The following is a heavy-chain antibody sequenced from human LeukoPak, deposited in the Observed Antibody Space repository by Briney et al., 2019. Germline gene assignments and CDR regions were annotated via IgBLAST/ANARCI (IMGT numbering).Heavy chain of an antibody. CDR3: ARRDQAIDY. CDR2: IYYSGTT. J-gene: IGHJ4*02. D-gene: IGHD5-24*01. Sequence: SETLSLTCTVSDGSVSSVGYYWGWIRQPPGKGLEWIGSIYYSGTTYYDPSLASRVTIFVDTSKNQFSLRLSSVTAADTAVYYCARRDQAIDYWGQGTLVTVSS. CDR1: DGSVSSVGYY. V-gene: IGHV4-39*01.